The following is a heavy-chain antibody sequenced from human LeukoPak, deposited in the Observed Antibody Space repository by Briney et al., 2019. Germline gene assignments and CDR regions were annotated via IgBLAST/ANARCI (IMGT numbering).Heavy chain of an antibody. V-gene: IGHV1-8*01. J-gene: IGHJ4*02. D-gene: IGHD6-13*01. CDR1: GYTFTSYD. CDR2: MNPNSGNT. Sequence: ASVKVSCKASGYTFTSYDINWVRQATGQGLEWMGWMNPNSGNTGYAQKFQGRVTMTRDTSTSTVYMELSSLRSEDTAVYYCARSGRKQLVDFDYWGQGTLVTVSS. CDR3: ARSGRKQLVDFDY.